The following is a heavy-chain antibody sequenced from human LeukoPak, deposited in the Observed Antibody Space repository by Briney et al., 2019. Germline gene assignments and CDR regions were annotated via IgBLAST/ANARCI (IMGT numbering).Heavy chain of an antibody. CDR1: GFPFSIYE. CDR3: AKDRYSSSPGYFDY. D-gene: IGHD6-6*01. CDR2: ISGSGGST. Sequence: PGGSLRLSCAVSGFPFSIYEMNWVRQAPGKGLEWVSAISGSGGSTYYADSVKGRFTISRDNSKNTLYLQMNSLRAEDTAVYYCAKDRYSSSPGYFDYWGQGTLVTVSS. V-gene: IGHV3-23*01. J-gene: IGHJ4*02.